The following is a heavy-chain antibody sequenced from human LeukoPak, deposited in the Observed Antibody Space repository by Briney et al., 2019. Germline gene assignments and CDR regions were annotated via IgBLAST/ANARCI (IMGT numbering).Heavy chain of an antibody. Sequence: GGSLRLSCAASGFTFSSFPMHWVRQAPGKGLEWVVVVSPDGSVENYADSVKGRFTISRDNSKNTLYLQMSSLRAEDTAVYYCARSEGSYSAIDYWGQGTLVTVSS. J-gene: IGHJ4*02. CDR1: GFTFSSFP. V-gene: IGHV3-30*07. CDR2: VSPDGSVE. D-gene: IGHD1-26*01. CDR3: ARSEGSYSAIDY.